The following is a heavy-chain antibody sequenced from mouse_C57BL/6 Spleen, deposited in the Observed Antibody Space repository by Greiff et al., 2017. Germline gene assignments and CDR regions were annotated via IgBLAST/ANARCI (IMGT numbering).Heavy chain of an antibody. Sequence: EVQLVESGGGLVKPGGSLKLSCAASGFTFSDYGMHWVRQAPEKGLAWVAYISSGSSTISYADTVKGRFTISRDNAKNTLFLQMTSLRSEDTAMYYCARDYSNLSMDYWGQGTSVTVSS. J-gene: IGHJ4*01. CDR1: GFTFSDYG. D-gene: IGHD2-5*01. CDR2: ISSGSSTI. CDR3: ARDYSNLSMDY. V-gene: IGHV5-17*01.